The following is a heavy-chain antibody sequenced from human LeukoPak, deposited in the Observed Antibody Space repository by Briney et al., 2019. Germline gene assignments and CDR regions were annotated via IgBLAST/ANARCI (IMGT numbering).Heavy chain of an antibody. CDR2: ISGSGAYT. V-gene: IGHV3-21*01. J-gene: IGHJ4*02. Sequence: PGGSLRLSCAASGFTFSSYWMSWVRQAPGKGLEWVSVISGSGAYTNYADSVKGRFTISRDNAKNSLYLQMNSLRAEDTAVYYCAREIDGVPAAILGAPDYWGQGTLVTVSS. D-gene: IGHD2-2*02. CDR3: AREIDGVPAAILGAPDY. CDR1: GFTFSSYW.